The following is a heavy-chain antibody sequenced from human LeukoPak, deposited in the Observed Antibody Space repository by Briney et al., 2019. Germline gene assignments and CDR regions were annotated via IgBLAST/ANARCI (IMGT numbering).Heavy chain of an antibody. CDR1: GGSFSGYY. V-gene: IGHV4-34*01. J-gene: IGHJ4*02. D-gene: IGHD5-18*01. CDR2: INHSGST. CDR3: ARVESGYSYGSLDY. Sequence: PSETLSLTCAVYGGSFSGYYWSWIRQPPGKGLEWIGEINHSGSTNYNPSLKSRVTISVDTSKNQFSLKLSSVTAADTAVYYCARVESGYSYGSLDYWGQGTLVTVS.